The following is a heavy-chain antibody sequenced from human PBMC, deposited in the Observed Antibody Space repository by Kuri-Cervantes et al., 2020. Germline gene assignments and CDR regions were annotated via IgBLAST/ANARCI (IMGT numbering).Heavy chain of an antibody. D-gene: IGHD3-10*01. CDR2: ISAYNGNT. J-gene: IGHJ5*02. Sequence: ASVKVSCKASGYTFTSSGITWVRQAPGQGLEWMGWISAYNGNTKYAQKLQGRVTMTTDTSTSTAYMELRSLRSDDTAVYYCAREAKGSNWFDPWGQGTLVTVSS. CDR1: GYTFTSSG. CDR3: AREAKGSNWFDP. V-gene: IGHV1-18*01.